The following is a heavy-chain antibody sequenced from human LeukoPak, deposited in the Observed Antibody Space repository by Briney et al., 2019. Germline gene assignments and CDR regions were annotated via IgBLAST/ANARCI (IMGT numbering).Heavy chain of an antibody. J-gene: IGHJ5*02. CDR2: IYCSGST. V-gene: IGHV4-31*03. CDR3: ARTKSVPAASIGFDP. D-gene: IGHD2-2*01. CDR1: GGSISSGGYY. Sequence: SQNLSLTCTVSGGSISSGGYYWSWIRQHPGKGLEWIGYIYCSGSTYYNPSLKSRVTISVDTSKNQFSLKLSSVTAAGTAVYYCARTKSVPAASIGFDPWGQGTLVTVSS.